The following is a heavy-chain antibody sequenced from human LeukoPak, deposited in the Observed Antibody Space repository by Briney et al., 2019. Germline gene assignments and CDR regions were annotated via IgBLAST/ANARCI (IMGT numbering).Heavy chain of an antibody. CDR2: IIPIFGTA. Sequence: EASVKVSCKASGGTFSSYAISWVRQAPGQGLEWMGGIIPIFGTANYAQKFQGRVTITADESTSTAYMELSSLRSEDTAVYYCARGPDYYDSSGYYYEFDYWGQGTLVTVSS. CDR3: ARGPDYYDSSGYYYEFDY. V-gene: IGHV1-69*13. CDR1: GGTFSSYA. D-gene: IGHD3-22*01. J-gene: IGHJ4*02.